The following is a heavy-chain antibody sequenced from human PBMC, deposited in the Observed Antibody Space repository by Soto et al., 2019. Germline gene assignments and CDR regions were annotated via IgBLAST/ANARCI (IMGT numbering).Heavy chain of an antibody. V-gene: IGHV3-23*01. J-gene: IGHJ6*02. Sequence: PGGSLRLSCAASGFTFSSYYIDWVRQAPGKGLEWVAVISESGGNIHYADSVKGRFTISRDNSMNTLYLQMNSLRVDDTAVYYFAKDRPWLATDVWCQGTMVTASS. CDR1: GFTFSSYY. D-gene: IGHD3-9*01. CDR3: AKDRPWLATDV. CDR2: ISESGGNI.